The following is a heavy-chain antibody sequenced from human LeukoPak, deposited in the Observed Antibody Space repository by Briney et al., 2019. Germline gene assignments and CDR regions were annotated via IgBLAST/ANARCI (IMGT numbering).Heavy chain of an antibody. CDR1: GGSISSGDYY. J-gene: IGHJ3*02. Sequence: SETLSLTCTVSGGSISSGDYYWSWIRQPPGKGLEWIGYIYYSGSTYYNPSLKSRVTMSVDTSKNQFSLKLSSVTAADTAVYYCARAHQVGITDAFDIWGQGTMVTVSS. CDR3: ARAHQVGITDAFDI. D-gene: IGHD3-16*01. V-gene: IGHV4-30-4*01. CDR2: IYYSGST.